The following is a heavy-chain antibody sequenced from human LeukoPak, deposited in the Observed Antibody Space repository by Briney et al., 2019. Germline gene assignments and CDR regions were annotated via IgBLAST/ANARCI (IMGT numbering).Heavy chain of an antibody. Sequence: PGGSLRLSCAASGFTFSSYGMHWVRQAPGKGLEWVALIWYDGSNKYYADSVKGRFTIPRDNAKNSLYLQMNSLRDEDTAVYYCARGVPFWSGYYNWFDPWGQGTLVTVSS. D-gene: IGHD3-3*01. J-gene: IGHJ5*02. CDR1: GFTFSSYG. CDR2: IWYDGSNK. CDR3: ARGVPFWSGYYNWFDP. V-gene: IGHV3-33*01.